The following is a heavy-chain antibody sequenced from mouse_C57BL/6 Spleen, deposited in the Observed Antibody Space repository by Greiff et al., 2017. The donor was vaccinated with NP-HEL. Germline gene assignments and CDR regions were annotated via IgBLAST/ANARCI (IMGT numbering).Heavy chain of an antibody. D-gene: IGHD2-5*01. J-gene: IGHJ4*01. Sequence: DVHLVESGGGLVKPGGSLKLSCAASGFTFSDYGMHWVRQAPEKGLEWVAYISSGSSTIYYADTVKGRFTISRDNAKNTLFLQMTSLRSEDTAMYYCARDTYYSNYDYAMDYWGQGTSVTVSS. CDR3: ARDTYYSNYDYAMDY. CDR1: GFTFSDYG. V-gene: IGHV5-17*01. CDR2: ISSGSSTI.